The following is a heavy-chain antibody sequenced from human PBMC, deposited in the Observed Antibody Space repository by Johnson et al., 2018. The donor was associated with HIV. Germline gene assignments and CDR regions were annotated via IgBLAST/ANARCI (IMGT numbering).Heavy chain of an antibody. D-gene: IGHD1-1*01. CDR3: AKERGTATTWYTREAFDI. J-gene: IGHJ3*02. CDR1: GFIVSNNY. CDR2: IYSGGST. V-gene: IGHV3-66*02. Sequence: VQLVESGGGVVQPGRSLRLSCAASGFIVSNNYMSWVRQTPGKGLEWVSVIYSGGSTYYADSVKGRFTISRDNSKNTLYLQMNSLRAEDTAVYYCAKERGTATTWYTREAFDIWGQGTMVAVSS.